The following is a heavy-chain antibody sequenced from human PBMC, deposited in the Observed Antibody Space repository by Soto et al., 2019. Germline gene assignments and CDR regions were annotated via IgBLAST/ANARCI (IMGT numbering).Heavy chain of an antibody. CDR2: IYYSGST. V-gene: IGHV4-39*01. CDR1: GGSINSSSYF. J-gene: IGHJ5*02. CDR3: ARHYSSGSRNWFDP. Sequence: SETLSLTCSVSGGSINSSSYFWGWVRQPPGKGLEWIGSIYYSGSTYYNPSLRSRVTISVDKSKNQFSLKLSSVTAADTAVSYCARHYSSGSRNWFDPWGQGTLVTV. D-gene: IGHD6-19*01.